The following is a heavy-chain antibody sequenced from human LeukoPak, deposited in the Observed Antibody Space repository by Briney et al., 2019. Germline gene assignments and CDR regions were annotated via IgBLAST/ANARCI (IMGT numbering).Heavy chain of an antibody. CDR1: GFTFSSCA. J-gene: IGHJ4*02. CDR2: ITDSGSGGRT. CDR3: ASQERQIKQWQFDY. D-gene: IGHD1/OR15-1a*01. Sequence: SGGSLRLSCAASGFTFSSCAMTWVRQAPGKGLEWVSVITDSGSGGRTLYADSVEGRFTISRDNSKNTLYLQIDSLRADDTAVYYCASQERQIKQWQFDYWGQGTLVTVSS. V-gene: IGHV3-23*01.